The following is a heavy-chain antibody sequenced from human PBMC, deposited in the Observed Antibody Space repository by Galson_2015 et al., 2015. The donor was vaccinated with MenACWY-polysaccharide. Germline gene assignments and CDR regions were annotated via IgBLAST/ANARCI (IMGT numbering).Heavy chain of an antibody. V-gene: IGHV3-72*01. CDR1: GFTFSDLY. D-gene: IGHD4-17*01. Sequence: SLRLSCAVSGFTFSDLYMDWVRQAPGKGPEWVGRSRNKARSYTTEYAAAVKDRFTISRDVSRNSLYLQMNSLKTEDTAVYYCVRAVPGAGPSWYIDYWGQGTQVTVSS. CDR3: VRAVPGAGPSWYIDY. J-gene: IGHJ4*02. CDR2: SRNKARSYTT.